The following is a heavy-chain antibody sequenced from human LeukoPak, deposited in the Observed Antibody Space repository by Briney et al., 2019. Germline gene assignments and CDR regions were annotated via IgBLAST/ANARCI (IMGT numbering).Heavy chain of an antibody. CDR2: INPNSGST. CDR1: GYTFTGYY. V-gene: IGHV1-2*04. J-gene: IGHJ4*02. Sequence: ASVKVSCKASGYTFTGYYMHWVRQAPGQGLEWMGWINPNSGSTNYAQKFQGWVTMTRDTSISTAYMELSRLRSDDTAVYYCARGDDILTGFDYWGQGTLVTVSS. CDR3: ARGDDILTGFDY. D-gene: IGHD3-9*01.